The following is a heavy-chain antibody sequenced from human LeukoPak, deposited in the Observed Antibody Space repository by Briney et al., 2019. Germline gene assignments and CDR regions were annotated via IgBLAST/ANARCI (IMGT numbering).Heavy chain of an antibody. Sequence: GGSLRLSCAASGFTFSSYSMNWVRQAPGKGLEWVSSISSSSSYIYYADSVKGRFTISRDNAKNSLYLQMNSLRAEGTAVYYCARASGGSGSYYQNDYYFDYWGQGTLVTVSS. J-gene: IGHJ4*02. CDR3: ARASGGSGSYYQNDYYFDY. CDR2: ISSSSSYI. V-gene: IGHV3-21*01. D-gene: IGHD3-10*01. CDR1: GFTFSSYS.